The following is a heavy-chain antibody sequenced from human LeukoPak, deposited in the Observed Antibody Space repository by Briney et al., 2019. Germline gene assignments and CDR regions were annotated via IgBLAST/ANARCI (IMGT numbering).Heavy chain of an antibody. V-gene: IGHV3-9*01. Sequence: GGSLRPSCAASGFTFDDYAMHWVRQAPGKGLEWVSGISWNSGSIGYADSVKGRFTISRDNAKNSLYLQMNSLRAEDTALYYCAKAVSYDSSGYVDYWGQGTLVTVSS. J-gene: IGHJ4*02. CDR2: ISWNSGSI. CDR3: AKAVSYDSSGYVDY. D-gene: IGHD3-22*01. CDR1: GFTFDDYA.